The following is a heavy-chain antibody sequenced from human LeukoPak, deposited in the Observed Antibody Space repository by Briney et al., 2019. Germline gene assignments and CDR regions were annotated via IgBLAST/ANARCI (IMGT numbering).Heavy chain of an antibody. Sequence: ASVKVSCKASGYTFTSYDINWVRQATGQGLEWMGWMNPNSGNTGYAQKFQGRVTMTRNTSISTAYMELSSLRSEDTAVYYCARRGSDYDILTGYYDWFDPWGQGTLVTVSS. J-gene: IGHJ5*02. D-gene: IGHD3-9*01. V-gene: IGHV1-8*01. CDR1: GYTFTSYD. CDR2: MNPNSGNT. CDR3: ARRGSDYDILTGYYDWFDP.